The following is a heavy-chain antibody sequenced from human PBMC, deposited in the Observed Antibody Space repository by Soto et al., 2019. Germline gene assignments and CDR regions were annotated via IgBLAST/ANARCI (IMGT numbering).Heavy chain of an antibody. CDR3: ARGGYSYGYKWYFDL. D-gene: IGHD5-18*01. CDR2: INHSGST. CDR1: GGSFSGYY. J-gene: IGHJ2*01. V-gene: IGHV4-34*01. Sequence: QVQLQQWGAGLLKPSETLSLTCAVYGGSFSGYYWSWIRQPPGKGLEWIGEINHSGSTNYNPSLKSRVTISVDTSKNQCSLKLSSVTAADTAVYYCARGGYSYGYKWYFDLWGRGTLVTVSS.